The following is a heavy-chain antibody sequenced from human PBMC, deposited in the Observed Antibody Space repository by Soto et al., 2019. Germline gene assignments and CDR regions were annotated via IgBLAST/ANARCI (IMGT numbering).Heavy chain of an antibody. Sequence: QVQLLQSGAEVKKPGSSVKVSCMTSAGTFSSYATSWVRQAPGQGLEWMGGIIPMFGTTNYSQNFQGRVTITADESTRIAYMELHSLRSEDTAVYYCARTRIAAAYNHYYSYGMDSWGLGTTVTVSS. CDR3: ARTRIAAAYNHYYSYGMDS. CDR1: AGTFSSYA. V-gene: IGHV1-69*12. CDR2: IIPMFGTT. J-gene: IGHJ6*02. D-gene: IGHD6-13*01.